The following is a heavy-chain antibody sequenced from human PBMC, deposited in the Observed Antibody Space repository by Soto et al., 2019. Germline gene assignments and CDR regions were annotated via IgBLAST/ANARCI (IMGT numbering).Heavy chain of an antibody. CDR1: GFSFSTSGVG. V-gene: IGHV2-5*01. CDR2: IYWNDDR. Sequence: QITSKESGPTLVTPTQTLTLTCTFSGFSFSTSGVGVAWIRQPTGKALEWLALIYWNDDRRYSPSLKSRLTITKDTSKNQLFLTMTNMDPVDTATYYCVSGSLPNWFDTWGQGTLVTVSS. J-gene: IGHJ5*02. D-gene: IGHD3-10*01. CDR3: VSGSLPNWFDT.